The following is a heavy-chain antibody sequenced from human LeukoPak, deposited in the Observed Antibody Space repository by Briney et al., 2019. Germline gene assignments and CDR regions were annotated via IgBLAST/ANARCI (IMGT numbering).Heavy chain of an antibody. CDR2: ISGNGDIT. CDR3: AKDLRGTLSSRGPFEY. D-gene: IGHD1-1*01. J-gene: IGHJ4*02. Sequence: PGGSLRLSCAASGFTFSSYAMSWVRQAPEKGLEWVSAISGNGDITYYADTVKGRFSGSRDNPKNTLYLQLNSLRAEDTAVYYCAKDLRGTLSSRGPFEYWGQGTLVTVSS. CDR1: GFTFSSYA. V-gene: IGHV3-23*01.